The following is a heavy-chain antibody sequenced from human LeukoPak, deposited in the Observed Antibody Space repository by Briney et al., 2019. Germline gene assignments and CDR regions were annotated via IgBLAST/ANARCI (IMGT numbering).Heavy chain of an antibody. D-gene: IGHD1-14*01. CDR3: ARDPDHIDGAHFDY. V-gene: IGHV3-7*01. CDR1: GYIFSSHW. CDR2: INQDGSKK. Sequence: PGGSLRLSCAASGYIFSSHWVNWVRQAPGKGLEWVANINQDGSKKYYVDSVKGRFTISRDNAKNSLYLQMNSLRAEDTALYYWARDPDHIDGAHFDYWGQGALVTVSS. J-gene: IGHJ4*02.